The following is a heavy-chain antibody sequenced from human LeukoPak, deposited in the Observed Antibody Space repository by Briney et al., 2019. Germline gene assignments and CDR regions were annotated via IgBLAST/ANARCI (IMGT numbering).Heavy chain of an antibody. CDR2: ISYDGNNK. CDR3: ANLPSTHYYDSSGYSSFDY. V-gene: IGHV3-30*18. J-gene: IGHJ4*02. CDR1: GFTFSNYG. D-gene: IGHD3-22*01. Sequence: PGGSLRLSCAASGFTFSNYGMHWVRQAPGKGLEWVADISYDGNNKYYADSVKGRFTISRDKSKNTLYLQMNSLRAEDTAVYYCANLPSTHYYDSSGYSSFDYWGQGTLVTVSS.